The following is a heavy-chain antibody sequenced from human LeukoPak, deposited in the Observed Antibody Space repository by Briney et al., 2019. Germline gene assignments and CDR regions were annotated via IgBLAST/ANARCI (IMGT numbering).Heavy chain of an antibody. CDR2: ISSSSSTI. J-gene: IGHJ4*02. Sequence: PGGSLRLSCAASGLTFSSYSMNWVRPAPGKGLEWVSYISSSSSTIYYADSLKGRFTISRDNAKNSLYLQMNSLRDEDTAVYYCARVFDCSSTSCYVPPGFDYWGQGTLVTVSS. CDR1: GLTFSSYS. D-gene: IGHD2-2*01. V-gene: IGHV3-48*02. CDR3: ARVFDCSSTSCYVPPGFDY.